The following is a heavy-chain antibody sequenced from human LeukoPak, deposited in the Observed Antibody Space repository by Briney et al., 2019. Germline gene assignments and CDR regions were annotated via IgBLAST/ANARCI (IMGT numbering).Heavy chain of an antibody. CDR1: RFAFSTYA. V-gene: IGHV3-23*01. CDR3: ANYRKPQGLDY. J-gene: IGHJ4*02. Sequence: GGSLRLSCAVSRFAFSTYAMTWVRQAPGQGLEYVSTISSNGAATYYADSVKGRFTISRDNSKNTLYLQMTSLRVEDTAVYYCANYRKPQGLDYWGQGTLVTVSS. D-gene: IGHD1-14*01. CDR2: ISSNGAAT.